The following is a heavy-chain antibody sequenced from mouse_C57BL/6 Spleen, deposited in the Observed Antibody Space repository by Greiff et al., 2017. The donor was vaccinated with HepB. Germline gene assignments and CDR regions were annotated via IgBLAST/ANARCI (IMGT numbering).Heavy chain of an antibody. Sequence: VQLQQSGAELVRPGTSVKVSCKASGYAFTNYLIEWVKQRPGQGLEWIGVINPGSGGTNYNEKFKGKATLTADKSSSTAYMQLSSLTSEDSAVYFCAIDYYGSSYEKFAYWGQGTLVTVSA. D-gene: IGHD1-1*01. J-gene: IGHJ3*01. V-gene: IGHV1-54*01. CDR3: AIDYYGSSYEKFAY. CDR2: INPGSGGT. CDR1: GYAFTNYL.